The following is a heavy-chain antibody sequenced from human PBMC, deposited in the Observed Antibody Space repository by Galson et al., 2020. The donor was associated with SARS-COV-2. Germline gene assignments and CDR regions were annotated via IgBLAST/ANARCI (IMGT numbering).Heavy chain of an antibody. D-gene: IGHD2-8*01. J-gene: IGHJ5*02. CDR2: VYSSGTA. CDR1: GDSVSIPGSS. V-gene: IGHV4-61*02. CDR3: AKDTNGWSWFDP. Sequence: SETLSLTCTVSGDSVSIPGSSWNWLRQSAGKGLEWIGRVYSSGTANYSPSLKSRLLISIDASRNQFSLNLNSVTAADTAVYFCAKDTNGWSWFDPWGQGILVSVSS.